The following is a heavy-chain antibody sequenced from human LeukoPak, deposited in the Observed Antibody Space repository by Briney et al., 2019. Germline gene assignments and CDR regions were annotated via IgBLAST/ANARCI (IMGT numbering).Heavy chain of an antibody. CDR3: VQNTPGTIEH. CDR1: GGSIRSSSYY. D-gene: IGHD1-1*01. J-gene: IGHJ1*01. CDR2: IYPTGTT. V-gene: IGHV4-39*01. Sequence: SETLSLTCTVSGGSIRSSSYYWGWIRQPPGKGLECVGNIYPTGTTYYNPSLKSRVTISIDTSKSQFSLRLSSVTAADTAVYYCVQNTPGTIEHWGQGTLVTVSS.